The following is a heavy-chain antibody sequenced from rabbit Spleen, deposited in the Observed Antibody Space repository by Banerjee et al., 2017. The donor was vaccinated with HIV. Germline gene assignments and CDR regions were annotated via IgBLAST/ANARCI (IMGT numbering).Heavy chain of an antibody. D-gene: IGHD1-1*01. CDR1: GFDFSRDYF. CDR2: ILPDSNGAT. J-gene: IGHJ6*01. V-gene: IGHV1S40*01. CDR3: ARDTSSSFSSYGMDL. Sequence: QSLEESGGGLVQPEGSLTLTCTASGFDFSRDYFMCWVRQAPGKGLEWIGCILPDSNGATYYASWAKGRFTISKTSSTTVTLQMTRLTAADTATYFCARDTSSSFSSYGMDLWGPGTLVTVS.